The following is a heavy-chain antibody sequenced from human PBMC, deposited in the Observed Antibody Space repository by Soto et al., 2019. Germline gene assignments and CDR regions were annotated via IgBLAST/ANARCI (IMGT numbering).Heavy chain of an antibody. CDR1: GGSISSYY. CDR2: IYYSGST. CDR3: ARDRVRYYYYMAV. J-gene: IGHJ6*03. Sequence: SETLSLTCSVSGGSISSYYWSWIRQPPGKGLEWIGYIYYSGSTDYNPSLKSRVTISVDTSKNQFSLKLSSVTAADTAVYYCARDRVRYYYYMAVWGKGTTVTVSS. V-gene: IGHV4-59*01.